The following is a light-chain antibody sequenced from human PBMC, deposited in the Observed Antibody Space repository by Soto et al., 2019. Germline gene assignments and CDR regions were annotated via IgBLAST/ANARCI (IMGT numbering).Light chain of an antibody. CDR3: ATWDDSLSGVL. J-gene: IGLJ2*01. V-gene: IGLV1-47*02. CDR2: SYN. CDR1: SSNIGTNY. Sequence: QSALTQPPSASGAPGQRVTISCSGSSSNIGTNYVYWYQKLPGAAPKLLIFSYNERPSGVPDRFSGSKSGTSASLAISGLRSEDEADYYCATWDDSLSGVLFGGGTKLTVL.